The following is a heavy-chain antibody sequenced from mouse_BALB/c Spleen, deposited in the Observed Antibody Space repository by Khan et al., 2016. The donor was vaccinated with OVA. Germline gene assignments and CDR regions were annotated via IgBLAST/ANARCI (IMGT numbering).Heavy chain of an antibody. Sequence: QVQLQQSGAELVRPGVLSKISCKGSGYTFTDYAMHWVKQSHATSLEWTGVISTYYGVPDYNQKFKGKATMTVDRSSNTASMELARLTSEDSAIYSCARGGRFAYLGQGTLVTVSA. CDR3: ARGGRFAY. D-gene: IGHD1-1*02. CDR2: ISTYYGVP. CDR1: GYTFTDYA. J-gene: IGHJ3*01. V-gene: IGHV1S137*01.